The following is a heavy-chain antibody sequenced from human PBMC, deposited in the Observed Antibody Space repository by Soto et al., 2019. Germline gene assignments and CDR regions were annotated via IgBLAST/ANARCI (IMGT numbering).Heavy chain of an antibody. Sequence: QLQLQESGPGLVKPSETLSLTCTVSGGSISSSSYYWGWIRQPPGKGLEWIGSIYYSGSTYYNPSIKSRVTISVDTSKNQFSLKLSSVTAADTAVYYCARTRSSPWGMDVWGQGTTVTVSS. J-gene: IGHJ6*02. D-gene: IGHD6-6*01. CDR1: GGSISSSSYY. CDR2: IYYSGST. CDR3: ARTRSSPWGMDV. V-gene: IGHV4-39*01.